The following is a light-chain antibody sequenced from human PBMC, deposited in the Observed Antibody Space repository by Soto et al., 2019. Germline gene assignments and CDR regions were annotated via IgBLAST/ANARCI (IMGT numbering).Light chain of an antibody. CDR3: QQLDGYPAT. V-gene: IGKV1-9*01. CDR2: AAS. J-gene: IGKJ5*01. CDR1: QGVNNY. Sequence: DIQLTQSPSFLSASVGDRVTISCRASQGVNNYFAWYQQKPGKAPKLLIYAASTLQSGVPSWFSGSGSGTEFTLTISSLQPEDFATYYCQQLDGYPATFGQGTRLEIK.